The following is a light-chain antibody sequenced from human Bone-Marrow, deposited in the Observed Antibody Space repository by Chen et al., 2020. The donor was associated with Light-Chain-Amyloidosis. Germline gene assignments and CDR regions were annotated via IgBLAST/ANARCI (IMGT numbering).Light chain of an antibody. CDR3: QVWDRSSDRPV. Sequence: SYVLTQPSSVSVAPGQTAKIACGGNKIGSTSVHWYQQTPGQAPLLVYYDDSDRPSGIPERLSGYNSGNTATLTISRVEAVDEADYYCQVWDRSSDRPVFGGGTKLTVL. J-gene: IGLJ3*02. CDR2: DDS. CDR1: KIGSTS. V-gene: IGLV3-21*02.